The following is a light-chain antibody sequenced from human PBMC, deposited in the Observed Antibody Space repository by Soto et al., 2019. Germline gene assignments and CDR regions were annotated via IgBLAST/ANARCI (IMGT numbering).Light chain of an antibody. CDR1: ESVHSN. J-gene: IGKJ3*01. CDR3: QHYSNWPPT. V-gene: IGKV3-15*01. CDR2: YAS. Sequence: ETVMTQSPATLSVSPGERVTLSCRASESVHSNLAWYQQKPGQGPSLLIYYASTRVTGVPDRFSGSGSGTEFTLTISSLQSEDFGVYYCQHYSNWPPTFGPGTKVEIK.